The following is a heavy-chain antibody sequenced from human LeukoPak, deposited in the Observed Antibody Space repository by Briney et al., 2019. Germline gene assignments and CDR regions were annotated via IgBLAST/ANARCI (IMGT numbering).Heavy chain of an antibody. CDR2: ISGSGGST. CDR1: GFTFSSYA. V-gene: IGHV3-23*01. D-gene: IGHD2-2*02. J-gene: IGHJ4*02. Sequence: GGSLRLSCAASGFTFSSYARSWVRQAPGKGLEWVSAISGSGGSTYYADSVKGRFTISRDNSKNTLYLQMNSLRAEDTAVYYCAKDECSSTSCYTDHWGQGTLVTVSS. CDR3: AKDECSSTSCYTDH.